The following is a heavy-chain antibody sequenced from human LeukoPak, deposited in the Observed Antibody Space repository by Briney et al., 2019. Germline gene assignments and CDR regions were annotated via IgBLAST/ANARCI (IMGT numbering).Heavy chain of an antibody. CDR1: GFTFDDCA. D-gene: IGHD2-15*01. CDR3: AKASYCSGGSCYVDY. CDR2: ISWNSGSI. J-gene: IGHJ4*02. Sequence: GRSLRLSCAASGFTFDDCAMHWVRQAPGKGLEWVSGISWNSGSIGYADSVKGRFTISRDNAKNSLYLQMNSLRAEDTALYYCAKASYCSGGSCYVDYWGQGTLVTVSS. V-gene: IGHV3-9*01.